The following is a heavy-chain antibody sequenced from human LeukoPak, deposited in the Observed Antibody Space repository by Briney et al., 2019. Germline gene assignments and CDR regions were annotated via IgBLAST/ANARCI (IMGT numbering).Heavy chain of an antibody. CDR3: ASQTYYYGSGSYSS. J-gene: IGHJ4*02. CDR1: GGTFSSYA. Sequence: ASVKVSCKASGGTFSSYAISWVRQAAGQGLEWMGGIIPIFGTANYAQKFQGRVTITADESTSTAYMELSSLRSEDTAVYYCASQTYYYGSGSYSSWGQGTLVTVSS. V-gene: IGHV1-69*13. D-gene: IGHD3-10*01. CDR2: IIPIFGTA.